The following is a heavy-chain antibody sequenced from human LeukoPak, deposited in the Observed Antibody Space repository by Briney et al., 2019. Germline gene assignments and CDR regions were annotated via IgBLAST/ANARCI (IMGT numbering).Heavy chain of an antibody. D-gene: IGHD6-25*01. CDR1: GGSISIISSSTYY. Sequence: SETLSLTCTVSGGSISIISSSTYYWGWIRQAPGKGLEWIGNLYYGEISHYNPSLKSRATLSVDTSNNQFSLKLTSVTAADAAVYFCARQLPTAAADTRGYFDYWGQGTVVTVSS. CDR3: ARQLPTAAADTRGYFDY. CDR2: LYYGEIS. V-gene: IGHV4-39*01. J-gene: IGHJ4*02.